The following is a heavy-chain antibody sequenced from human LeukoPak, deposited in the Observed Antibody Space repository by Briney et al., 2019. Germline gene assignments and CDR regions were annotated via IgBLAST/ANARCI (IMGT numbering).Heavy chain of an antibody. CDR3: AKSLGAWFDP. D-gene: IGHD4/OR15-4a*01. CDR1: GYSFTTYW. J-gene: IGHJ5*02. Sequence: GESLKISCKGSGYSFTTYWISWVRQMPGKGLEWMGRIDPRDSYINYSPSFQGHVTISADKSISTAFLQWSSLKASDTAMHYCAKSLGAWFDPWGQGTLVTVSS. V-gene: IGHV5-10-1*01. CDR2: IDPRDSYI.